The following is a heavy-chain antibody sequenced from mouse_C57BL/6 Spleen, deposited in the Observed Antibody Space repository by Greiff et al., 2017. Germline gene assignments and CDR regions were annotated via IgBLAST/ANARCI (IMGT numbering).Heavy chain of an antibody. J-gene: IGHJ2*01. D-gene: IGHD1-1*01. CDR2: IYPGAGDT. CDR3: AREGGDGISHFDY. CDR1: GYAFSSSW. Sequence: QVQLQQSGPELVKPGASVKISCKASGYAFSSSWMNWVKQRPGKGLEWIGRIYPGAGDTNYNGKFKGKATLTAAKASSTAYMQLSSLTSEDAAVYFCAREGGDGISHFDYWGQGTTLTVSS. V-gene: IGHV1-82*01.